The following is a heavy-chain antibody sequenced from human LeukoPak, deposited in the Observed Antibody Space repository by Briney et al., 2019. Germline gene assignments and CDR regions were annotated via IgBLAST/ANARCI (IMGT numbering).Heavy chain of an antibody. CDR1: GFTFSSHW. D-gene: IGHD5-12*01. CDR3: ARVIVATNTFDAFDI. Sequence: GGSLRLSCADSGFTFSSHWMHWVRQAPGKGLVWVSRIKYDASSTSYADSVKGRFTISRDNSKNTLYLQMNSLRVEDTAVYYCARVIVATNTFDAFDIWGQGTMVTVSS. CDR2: IKYDASST. V-gene: IGHV3-74*01. J-gene: IGHJ3*02.